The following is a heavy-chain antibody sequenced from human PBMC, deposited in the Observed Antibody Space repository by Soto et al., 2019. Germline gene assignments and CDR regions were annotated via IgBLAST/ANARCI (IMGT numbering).Heavy chain of an antibody. V-gene: IGHV3-21*01. D-gene: IGHD5-12*01. CDR2: IGESGTPT. CDR3: ARGYSGYASSHDF. Sequence: PGGSLRLSCAASGFTFSSYAMKWVRQAPGKGLEWVSLIGESGTPTYYADSVKGRFTISRDNAKNSLYLQMNILRAEDTAMYYCARGYSGYASSHDFWGQGALVTVSS. CDR1: GFTFSSYA. J-gene: IGHJ4*02.